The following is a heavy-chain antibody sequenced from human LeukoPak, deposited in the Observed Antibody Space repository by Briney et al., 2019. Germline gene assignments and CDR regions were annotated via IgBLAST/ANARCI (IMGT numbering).Heavy chain of an antibody. D-gene: IGHD3-10*01. Sequence: PGGSLRLSCAASGFSFSNAWMSWVRQAPGKGLEWVSGISGSGGSTYYADSVKGRFTISRDNSKNTLYLQMNSLKAEDTAVYYCAKDFYGAGVVGAFDIWGEGTMVTVSS. V-gene: IGHV3-23*01. J-gene: IGHJ3*02. CDR3: AKDFYGAGVVGAFDI. CDR1: GFSFSNAW. CDR2: ISGSGGST.